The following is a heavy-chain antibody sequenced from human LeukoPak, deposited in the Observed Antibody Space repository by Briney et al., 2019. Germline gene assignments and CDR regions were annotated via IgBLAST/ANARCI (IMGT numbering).Heavy chain of an antibody. CDR1: GFTFSSYG. CDR3: AKALQPYCSSTSCYAGGYYYGMDV. D-gene: IGHD2-2*01. V-gene: IGHV3-30*18. J-gene: IGHJ6*02. Sequence: PGRSLRLSCAASGFTFSSYGMHWVRQAPGKGLEWVAVISYDGSNKYYADSVKGRFTISRDNSKNTLYLQMNSLRAEDTAVYYCAKALQPYCSSTSCYAGGYYYGMDVWGQGTTVTVSS. CDR2: ISYDGSNK.